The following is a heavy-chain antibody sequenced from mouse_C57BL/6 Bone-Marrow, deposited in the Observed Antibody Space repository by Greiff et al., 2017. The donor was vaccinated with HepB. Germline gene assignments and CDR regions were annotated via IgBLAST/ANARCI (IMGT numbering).Heavy chain of an antibody. D-gene: IGHD1-1*01. CDR1: GYTFTSYW. V-gene: IGHV1-55*01. CDR3: ARRRGSRWYFDV. Sequence: QVQLKQPGAELVKPGASVKMSCKASGYTFTSYWITWVKQRPGQGLEWIGDIYPGSGSTNYNEKFKSKATLTVDTSSSTAYMQLSSLTSEDSAVYYCARRRGSRWYFDVWGTGTTVTVSS. CDR2: IYPGSGST. J-gene: IGHJ1*03.